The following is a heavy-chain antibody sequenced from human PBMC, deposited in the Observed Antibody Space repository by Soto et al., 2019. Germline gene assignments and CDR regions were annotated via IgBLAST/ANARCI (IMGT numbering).Heavy chain of an antibody. CDR2: IIPIFGTA. Sequence: QVQLVQSGAEVKKPGSSVRASCKASGGALSNYVINWLRQAPGQGLEWMGGIIPIFGTANYAQRYQGRVTITADESTSTAYMDLSSLRSEDTAVYYCAREGFSGGYFGSWGQGTLVTVSS. J-gene: IGHJ4*02. D-gene: IGHD5-12*01. CDR3: AREGFSGGYFGS. V-gene: IGHV1-69*01. CDR1: GGALSNYV.